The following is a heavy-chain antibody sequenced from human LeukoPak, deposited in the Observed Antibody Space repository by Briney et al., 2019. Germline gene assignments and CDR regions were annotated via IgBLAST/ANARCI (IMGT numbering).Heavy chain of an antibody. Sequence: GGSLRLSCVASGFTFSTYVMHWVRQAPGKGLEWAAFIRYDGSDKYYADSVKGRFTISRDNSKNTLYLQMNSLRAEDTAVYYCVKDQNDFWSGTGHAFDIWGQGTMVTVSS. J-gene: IGHJ3*02. CDR2: IRYDGSDK. CDR1: GFTFSTYV. CDR3: VKDQNDFWSGTGHAFDI. D-gene: IGHD3-3*01. V-gene: IGHV3-30*02.